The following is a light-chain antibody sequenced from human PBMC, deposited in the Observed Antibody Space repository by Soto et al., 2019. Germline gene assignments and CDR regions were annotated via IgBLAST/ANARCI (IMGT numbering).Light chain of an antibody. CDR3: QQYETYYT. V-gene: IGKV1-5*03. CDR1: QSISTW. J-gene: IGKJ2*01. CDR2: KAS. Sequence: DIPMTQSPSTLSASVGDRVTITCRASQSISTWLAWYQQKPGKAPNLLIYKASNLETGVPSRFSGSGSGTEFTLTISGLQRDDFAKYYCQQYETYYTFGQGTKMEIK.